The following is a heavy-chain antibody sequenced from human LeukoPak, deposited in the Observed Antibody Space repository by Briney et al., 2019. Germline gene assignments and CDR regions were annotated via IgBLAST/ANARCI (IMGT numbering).Heavy chain of an antibody. CDR2: INHSGST. CDR3: ARGLPRYCSGGSCYSNWFDP. CDR1: GGSFSGYY. D-gene: IGHD2-15*01. V-gene: IGHV4-34*01. J-gene: IGHJ5*02. Sequence: PSETLSLTCAAYGGSFSGYYWSWIRQPPGKGLEWIGEINHSGSTNYNPSLKSRVTISVDTSKNQFSLKLSSVTAADTAVYYCARGLPRYCSGGSCYSNWFDPWGQGTLVTVSS.